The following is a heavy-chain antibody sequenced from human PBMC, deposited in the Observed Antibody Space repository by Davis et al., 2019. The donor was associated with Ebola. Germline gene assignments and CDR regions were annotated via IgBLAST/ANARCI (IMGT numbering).Heavy chain of an antibody. D-gene: IGHD2-15*01. CDR3: ARASLGYCSGGSCYFGDAFDI. Sequence: PSETLSLTCAVSGYSISSGYYWGWIRRPPGKGLEWIGSIYHSGSTYYNPSLKSRVTISVDTSKNQFSLKLSSVTAADTAVYYCARASLGYCSGGSCYFGDAFDIWGQGTMVTVSS. CDR1: GYSISSGYY. V-gene: IGHV4-38-2*01. J-gene: IGHJ3*02. CDR2: IYHSGST.